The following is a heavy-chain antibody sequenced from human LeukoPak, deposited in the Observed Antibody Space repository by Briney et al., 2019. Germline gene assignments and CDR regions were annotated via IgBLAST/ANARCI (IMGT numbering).Heavy chain of an antibody. V-gene: IGHV1-69*05. CDR2: IIPIFGTA. CDR3: ARIDGYNNEYYFDY. J-gene: IGHJ4*02. CDR1: GGTFSSYA. Sequence: SVKVSCKASGGTFSSYAISWVRQAPGQGLEWMGGIIPIFGTANYAQKFQGRVTITTDESTSTAYMELSSLGSEDTVVYYCARIDGYNNEYYFDYWGQGTLVTVSS. D-gene: IGHD5-24*01.